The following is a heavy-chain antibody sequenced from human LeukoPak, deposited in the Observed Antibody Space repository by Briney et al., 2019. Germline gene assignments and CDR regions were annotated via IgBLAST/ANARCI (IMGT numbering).Heavy chain of an antibody. CDR3: AREESGSYFSWSVGYFDY. CDR2: ISYDGSNK. V-gene: IGHV3-30*03. CDR1: GFTFSSYG. J-gene: IGHJ4*02. Sequence: GGSLRLSCAASGFTFSSYGMHWVRQAPGKGLDWVAVISYDGSNKYYVDSVKGRFTISRDNSKNMLYLQTNSLRAEDTAVYYCAREESGSYFSWSVGYFDYWGQGTLVTVSS. D-gene: IGHD1-26*01.